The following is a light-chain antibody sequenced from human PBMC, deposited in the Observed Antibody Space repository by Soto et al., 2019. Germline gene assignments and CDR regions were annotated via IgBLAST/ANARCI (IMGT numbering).Light chain of an antibody. CDR2: GAS. V-gene: IGKV3-15*01. J-gene: IGKJ1*01. CDR1: QSVSSN. CDR3: QQSHSSPRT. Sequence: EIVMTQSPATLSVSPGERATLSCRASQSVSSNLAWYQQRFGQAPRLLIYGASSLQSGVPSRFSGGGSGTTFTLTINSVQPEDFGIYYCQQSHSSPRTFGQGTTV.